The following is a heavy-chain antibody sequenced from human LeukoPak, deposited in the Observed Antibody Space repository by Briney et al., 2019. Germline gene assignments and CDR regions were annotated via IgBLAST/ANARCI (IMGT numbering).Heavy chain of an antibody. D-gene: IGHD3-10*01. CDR3: AGVSGRDFDY. V-gene: IGHV1-2*02. CDR2: INPNSGGT. CDR1: GYTFTDYY. J-gene: IGHJ4*02. Sequence: SVKVSCKASGYTFTDYYIHWVRQAPGQGLEWMGWINPNSGGTNYAQRFQGRVTMTRDTSISTAYMALSRLRSDDTAVYYCAGVSGRDFDYWGQRTLVTVSS.